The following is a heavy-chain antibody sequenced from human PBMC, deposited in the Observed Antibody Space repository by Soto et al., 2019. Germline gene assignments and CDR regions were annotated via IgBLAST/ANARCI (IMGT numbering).Heavy chain of an antibody. CDR2: INGGNGDT. CDR3: ARGKLARRKHLDF. CDR1: GYSLTNFA. Sequence: QVQLVQSETEVKKPGDSVRVSCRASGYSLTNFAMHWVRRAPGHRLEWMGWINGGNGDTRFSHEFQGRVAITRDTSANTAYMERTSLRSEDTAVYYCARGKLARRKHLDFWGQGTLAIVSS. J-gene: IGHJ4*02. V-gene: IGHV1-3*01.